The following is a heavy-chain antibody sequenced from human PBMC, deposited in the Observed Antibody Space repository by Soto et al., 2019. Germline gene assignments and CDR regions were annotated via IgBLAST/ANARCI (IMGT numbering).Heavy chain of an antibody. Sequence: QVQLVQSGAEVKKPGSSVKVSCKASGGTFSSYAISWVRQAPGQGLEWMGGIIPIFGTANYAQKFQGRVTITADEFTSTAYMELSSLRSEDTAVYYCARDGISTYYDSSGPLNYWGQGTLVTVSS. J-gene: IGHJ4*02. CDR2: IIPIFGTA. CDR3: ARDGISTYYDSSGPLNY. V-gene: IGHV1-69*01. D-gene: IGHD3-22*01. CDR1: GGTFSSYA.